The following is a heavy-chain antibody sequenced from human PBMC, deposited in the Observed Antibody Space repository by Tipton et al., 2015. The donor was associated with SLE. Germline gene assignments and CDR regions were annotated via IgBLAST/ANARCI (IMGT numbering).Heavy chain of an antibody. Sequence: TLSLTCTVSGGSISSGGYYWSWIRRHPGKGLEWIGYIYYSGSTYYNPSLKSRVTISIDTSKNQFSLKLSSVTAADTAVYYCARALQNYFDYWGQGTLVTVSS. CDR3: ARALQNYFDY. J-gene: IGHJ4*02. CDR1: GGSISSGGYY. CDR2: IYYSGST. V-gene: IGHV4-31*03.